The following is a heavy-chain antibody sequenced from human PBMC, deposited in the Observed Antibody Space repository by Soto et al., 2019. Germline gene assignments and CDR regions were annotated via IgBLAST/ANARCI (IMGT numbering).Heavy chain of an antibody. J-gene: IGHJ6*02. Sequence: GASVKVSCKASGGTFSSYAISWVRQAPGQGLEWMGGIIPIFGTANYAQKFQGRVTITADESTSTAYMELSSLRSEDTAVYYCVREHSYGSCGMDVWGQGTTVTVSS. V-gene: IGHV1-69*13. CDR2: IIPIFGTA. CDR3: VREHSYGSCGMDV. D-gene: IGHD5-18*01. CDR1: GGTFSSYA.